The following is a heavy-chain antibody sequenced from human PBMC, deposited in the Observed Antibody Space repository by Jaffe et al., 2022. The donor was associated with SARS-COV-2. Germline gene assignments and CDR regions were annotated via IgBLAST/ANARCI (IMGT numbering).Heavy chain of an antibody. D-gene: IGHD4-17*01. V-gene: IGHV3-30*18. CDR1: GFTFSSYG. Sequence: QVQLVESGGGVVQPGRSLRLSCAASGFTFSSYGMHWVRQAPGKGLEWVAVISYDGSNKYYADSVKGRFTISRDNSKNTLYLQMNSLRAEDTAVYYCAKLDDDYGDYDGVPFDYWGQGTLVTVSS. CDR2: ISYDGSNK. J-gene: IGHJ4*02. CDR3: AKLDDDYGDYDGVPFDY.